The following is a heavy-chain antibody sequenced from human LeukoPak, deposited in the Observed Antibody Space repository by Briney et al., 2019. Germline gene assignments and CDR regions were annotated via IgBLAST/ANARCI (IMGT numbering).Heavy chain of an antibody. V-gene: IGHV1-18*01. D-gene: IGHD3-10*01. CDR1: GYTFMSYG. J-gene: IGHJ4*02. Sequence: ASVKVSCKASGYTFMSYGISWVRQAPGQGLEWMGWISAYNGNTNYAQKLQTRVTMTTDTSTSTAYMELRSLRSDDTAVYYCARDLGGTGVRVFDYWGQGTLVTVSS. CDR3: ARDLGGTGVRVFDY. CDR2: ISAYNGNT.